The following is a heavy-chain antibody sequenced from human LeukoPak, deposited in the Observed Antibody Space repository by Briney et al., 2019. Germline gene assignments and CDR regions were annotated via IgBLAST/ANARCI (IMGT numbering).Heavy chain of an antibody. D-gene: IGHD3-3*01. CDR2: IYYSGST. V-gene: IGHV4-59*01. J-gene: IGHJ3*02. Sequence: SETLSLTCTVSGGSISSYYWSWLRQPPGKGLEWIGYIYYSGSTNYNPSLKSRVTISVDTSKNQFSLKLSSVTAADTAVYYCARGWITDFWSGYQPNDAFDIWGQGTMVTVSS. CDR1: GGSISSYY. CDR3: ARGWITDFWSGYQPNDAFDI.